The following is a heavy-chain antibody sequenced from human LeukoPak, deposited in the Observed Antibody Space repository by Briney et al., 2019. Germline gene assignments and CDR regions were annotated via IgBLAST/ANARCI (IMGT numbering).Heavy chain of an antibody. Sequence: PSGTLSLTCGVSGGSFISTNWWTWVRPPPGKGLEWIGEVHLDGRTNYNPSLESRLTMSVDVSENQVSLKLTSVTAADTAVYYCAREGDFYRPLDYSGQGTLVTVSS. CDR3: AREGDFYRPLDY. V-gene: IGHV4-4*02. CDR1: GGSFISTNW. D-gene: IGHD3-3*01. J-gene: IGHJ4*02. CDR2: VHLDGRT.